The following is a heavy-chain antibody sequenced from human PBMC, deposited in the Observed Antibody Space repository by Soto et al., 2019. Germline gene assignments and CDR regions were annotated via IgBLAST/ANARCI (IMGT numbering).Heavy chain of an antibody. Sequence: QVQLVQSGAEVKKPGASVKVSCKASGYTFTSYGISWVRQAPGQGLEWMGWISAYNGNTNYAQKLQGRGTMTTDTPTSTAYMELRSLRSDDTAVYYCARDFLGEDITIFGVVIIDYYYGMDVWGQGTTVTVSS. CDR3: ARDFLGEDITIFGVVIIDYYYGMDV. D-gene: IGHD3-3*01. CDR2: ISAYNGNT. J-gene: IGHJ6*02. V-gene: IGHV1-18*04. CDR1: GYTFTSYG.